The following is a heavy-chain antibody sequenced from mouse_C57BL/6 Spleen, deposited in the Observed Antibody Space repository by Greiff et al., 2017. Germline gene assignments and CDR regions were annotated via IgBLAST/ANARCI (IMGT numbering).Heavy chain of an antibody. J-gene: IGHJ4*01. D-gene: IGHD2-4*01. V-gene: IGHV2-2*01. CDR1: GFSLTSYG. CDR3: ARRDYYDYDEEDYYAMDY. Sequence: VQLVESGPGLVQPSQSLSITCTVSGFSLTSYGVHWVRQSPGKGLEWLGVIWSGGSTDYNAAFISRLSISKDNSKSQVFFKMNSLQADDTAIYYCARRDYYDYDEEDYYAMDYWGQGTSVTVSS. CDR2: IWSGGST.